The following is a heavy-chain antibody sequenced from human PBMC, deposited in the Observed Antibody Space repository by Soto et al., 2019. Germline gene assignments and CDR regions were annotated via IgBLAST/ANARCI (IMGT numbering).Heavy chain of an antibody. Sequence: QVLLQEPGPGLVKPSQTLSLTCTVSGASIRGRGYYWSWIRQHPGGGLEWIGFVYYMGSTDYNPSLRGRVTISADSSKNAFTLRLFSVTAADTAMYYCASSGGPEGDCFDPWGQGTLVTVSS. CDR3: ASSGGPEGDCFDP. V-gene: IGHV4-31*03. J-gene: IGHJ5*02. CDR1: GASIRGRGYY. CDR2: VYYMGST. D-gene: IGHD2-15*01.